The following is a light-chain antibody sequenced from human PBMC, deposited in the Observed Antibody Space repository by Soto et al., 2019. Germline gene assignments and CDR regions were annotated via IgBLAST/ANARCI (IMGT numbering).Light chain of an antibody. V-gene: IGLV1-40*01. CDR3: QSFATNLSHSSV. CDR1: SSNIGAGYD. J-gene: IGLJ1*01. Sequence: QSVLTQPPSVSGAPGQRVTISCTGSSSNIGAGYDVHWYQQLPGTAPKLLIYDTTNRASGVPDRFSGSKSGSSASLAITGLQAEDEADYYWQSFATNLSHSSVFGTGTKVPV. CDR2: DTT.